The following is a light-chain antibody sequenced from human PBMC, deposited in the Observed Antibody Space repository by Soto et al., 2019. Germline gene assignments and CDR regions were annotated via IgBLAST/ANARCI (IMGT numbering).Light chain of an antibody. CDR2: DTN. J-gene: IGLJ2*01. CDR1: SSNVGSHT. Sequence: QSVLTQPPSASGTPGQRVTISWSGSSSNVGSHTVNWYQQVPGTAPKLLIYDTNRRPSGVPDRFSGSKSATSASLAISGLQSDDEADDYCAALEDSLNGVFGGGTNLTVL. CDR3: AALEDSLNGV. V-gene: IGLV1-44*01.